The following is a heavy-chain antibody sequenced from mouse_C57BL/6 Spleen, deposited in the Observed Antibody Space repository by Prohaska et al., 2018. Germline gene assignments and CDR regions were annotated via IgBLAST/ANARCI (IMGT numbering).Heavy chain of an antibody. CDR3: ARSLGNSGMDY. Sequence: QVQLQQPGAELVKPGASVKLSCKASGYTFTSYWMQWVKQRPGQGLEWIGEIDPSDSYTNYNQKFKGKATLTVDTSSSTAYMQLSSLTSEDSAVYYCARSLGNSGMDYWGQGTSVTVSS. D-gene: IGHD2-1*01. J-gene: IGHJ4*01. CDR2: IDPSDSYT. V-gene: IGHV1-50*01. CDR1: GYTFTSYW.